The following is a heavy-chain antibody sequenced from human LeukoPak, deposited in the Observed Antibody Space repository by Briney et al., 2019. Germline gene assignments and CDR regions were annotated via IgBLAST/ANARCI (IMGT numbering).Heavy chain of an antibody. Sequence: GGSLRLSRAASGFTVSTVYMTWVRQAPGKGLEWVSVIYGGPTAFYADSVKDRFTISRDNPKNTLNLQMNSLRAEDTAVYYCAREIGQLGGAFDIWGQGTIVTVSS. CDR3: AREIGQLGGAFDI. CDR1: GFTVSTVY. CDR2: IYGGPTA. J-gene: IGHJ3*02. D-gene: IGHD7-27*01. V-gene: IGHV3-53*01.